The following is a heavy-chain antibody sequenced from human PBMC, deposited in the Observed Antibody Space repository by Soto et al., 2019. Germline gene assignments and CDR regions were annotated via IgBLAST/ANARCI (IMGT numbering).Heavy chain of an antibody. CDR1: GFTFSSYA. Sequence: EVQLLESGGGLVQPGGSLRLSCAASGFTFSSYAMSWVRQAPGKGLEWVSAISGSGGSTFYADSVKGRFTISSDTSTNKLFQQMHSLRAEETAVYYCAKDRGRGYDWFDSWGQGTLVTVSS. CDR2: ISGSGGST. V-gene: IGHV3-23*01. CDR3: AKDRGRGYDWFDS. J-gene: IGHJ5*01. D-gene: IGHD2-2*01.